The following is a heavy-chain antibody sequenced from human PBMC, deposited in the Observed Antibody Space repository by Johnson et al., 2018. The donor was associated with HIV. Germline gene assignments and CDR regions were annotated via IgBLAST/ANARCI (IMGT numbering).Heavy chain of an antibody. CDR1: GFTSSSYW. Sequence: VQLVESGGGVVRPGGSLRLSCAASGFTSSSYWMSWVRQASGKGLEWVANIKQDGREKYYVCAVKGRFTISRDNAKNSLYLQMNSLRAEDTAVYYCARTARRYFVDAFDIWGQGTMVTVSS. CDR2: IKQDGREK. D-gene: IGHD3-9*01. CDR3: ARTARRYFVDAFDI. V-gene: IGHV3-7*05. J-gene: IGHJ3*02.